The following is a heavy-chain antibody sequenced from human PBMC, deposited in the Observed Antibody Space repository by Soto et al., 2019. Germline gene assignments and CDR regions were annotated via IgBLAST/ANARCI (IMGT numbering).Heavy chain of an antibody. CDR2: IWYDGSNK. Sequence: QVQLVESGGGVVQPGRSLRLSCAASGFTFSSYGLHWVRQSPGKGLEWVALIWYDGSNKYYADSVKGRFTISRDNSKNTLYLQMNSLRAEDTAVYYCARAYDYGDLIDYWGQGTLVTVSS. CDR1: GFTFSSYG. V-gene: IGHV3-33*01. CDR3: ARAYDYGDLIDY. J-gene: IGHJ4*02. D-gene: IGHD4-17*01.